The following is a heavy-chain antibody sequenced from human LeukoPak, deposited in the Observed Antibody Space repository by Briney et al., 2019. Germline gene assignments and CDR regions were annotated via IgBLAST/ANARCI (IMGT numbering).Heavy chain of an antibody. V-gene: IGHV1-8*01. CDR2: MNPNSGNT. CDR1: GYTFSSYD. D-gene: IGHD2-2*01. J-gene: IGHJ5*02. Sequence: ASVKVSCKASGYTFSSYDINWVRQAPGQGLEWMGWMNPNSGNTGYAQKFQGRVTMTRNTSISTAYMELSSLRSEDTAVYYCARGLQLLGIWFDPWGQGTLVTVSS. CDR3: ARGLQLLGIWFDP.